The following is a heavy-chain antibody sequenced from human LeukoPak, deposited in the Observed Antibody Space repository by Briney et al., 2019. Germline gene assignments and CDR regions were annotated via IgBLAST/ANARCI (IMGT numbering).Heavy chain of an antibody. Sequence: GGSLRLSCAASGFTLSSYGMHWVRQAPGKGLEWVAVISYDGSNKYYADSVKGRFTISRDNSKNTLYLQMNSLRAEDTAVYYCAKGAYSYGLDYWGQGTLVTVSS. CDR3: AKGAYSYGLDY. V-gene: IGHV3-30*18. J-gene: IGHJ4*02. CDR1: GFTLSSYG. CDR2: ISYDGSNK. D-gene: IGHD5-18*01.